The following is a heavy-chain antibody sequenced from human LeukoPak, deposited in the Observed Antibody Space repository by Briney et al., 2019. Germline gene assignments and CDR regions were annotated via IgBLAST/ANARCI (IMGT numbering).Heavy chain of an antibody. V-gene: IGHV4-31*03. CDR3: ARDLFVGCSGGSCDGSAFDI. CDR2: IYYSGST. J-gene: IGHJ3*02. Sequence: SETLSVTCTVSGGSISSGGYYWSWIRQHPGKGLEWIGYIYYSGSTYYNPSLKSRVTISVDTSKNQFSLKLSSVTAADTAVYYCARDLFVGCSGGSCDGSAFDIWGQGTMVTVSS. D-gene: IGHD2-15*01. CDR1: GGSISSGGYY.